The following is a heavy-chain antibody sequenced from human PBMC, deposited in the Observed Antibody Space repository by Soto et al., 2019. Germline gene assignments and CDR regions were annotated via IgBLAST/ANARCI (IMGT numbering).Heavy chain of an antibody. CDR2: INPNSGST. D-gene: IGHD1-7*01. CDR1: GYTFTGYY. CDR3: ARAPAMWQGRITGTTRFDY. V-gene: IGHV1-2*02. J-gene: IGHJ4*02. Sequence: ASVKVSCKASGYTFTGYYMHWVRQAPGQGLEWMGWINPNSGSTNYAQKFQGRVTITRDTSASTAYMELSSLRSEDTAVYYCARAPAMWQGRITGTTRFDYWGQGTLVTVSS.